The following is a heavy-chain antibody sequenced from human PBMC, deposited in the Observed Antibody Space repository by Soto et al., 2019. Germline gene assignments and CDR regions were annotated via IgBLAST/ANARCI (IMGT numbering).Heavy chain of an antibody. CDR3: ARESGYYSATFFRWFDP. J-gene: IGHJ5*02. Sequence: GASVKVSCKASGGTFSSYAISWVRQAPGQGLEWMGGIIPIFGTANYAQKFQGRVTITADKSTSTAYMELSSLRSEDTAVYYCARESGYYSATFFRWFDPWGQGTLVTVSP. CDR2: IIPIFGTA. CDR1: GGTFSSYA. D-gene: IGHD3-3*01. V-gene: IGHV1-69*06.